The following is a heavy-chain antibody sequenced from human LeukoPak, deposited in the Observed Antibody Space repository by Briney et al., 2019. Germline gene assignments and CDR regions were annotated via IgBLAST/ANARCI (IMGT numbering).Heavy chain of an antibody. Sequence: GASMKVSCKASGYTFTSYGISWVRQTPGQGLEWMGWISAYNGNTNYAQKLQGRVTTTTDTSTSTAYMELRSLRSDDTAVYYCARGPYGSGSYYKFDYWGQGTLVTVSS. V-gene: IGHV1-18*01. D-gene: IGHD3-10*01. CDR3: ARGPYGSGSYYKFDY. CDR2: ISAYNGNT. J-gene: IGHJ4*02. CDR1: GYTFTSYG.